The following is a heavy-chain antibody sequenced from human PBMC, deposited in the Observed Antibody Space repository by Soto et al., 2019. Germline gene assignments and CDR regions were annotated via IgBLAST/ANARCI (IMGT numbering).Heavy chain of an antibody. Sequence: GGSLRLSCAASGFTFSAHWMTWVRQAPGKGLEWLANIKQDGSEKYYVDSVKGRFTISRDNAQKSLSLQMNSLRAEDTAVYYCVRVQRFLWLYDVFDIWGQGAMVTVSS. D-gene: IGHD3-10*01. CDR2: IKQDGSEK. CDR1: GFTFSAHW. CDR3: VRVQRFLWLYDVFDI. J-gene: IGHJ3*02. V-gene: IGHV3-7*01.